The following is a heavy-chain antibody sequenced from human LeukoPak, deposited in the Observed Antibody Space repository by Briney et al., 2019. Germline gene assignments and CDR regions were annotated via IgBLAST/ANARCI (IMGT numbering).Heavy chain of an antibody. CDR2: ISAYNGNT. J-gene: IGHJ5*02. Sequence: ASVKVSCKASGYTFTSYGISWVRQAPGQGLEWMGWISAYNGNTNYAQKLQGRVTMTTDTSTSTAYMELRSLRSDDTAVYYCARGAIAAVGKNWFDPWGQGTLVTVSS. CDR3: ARGAIAAVGKNWFDP. V-gene: IGHV1-18*01. CDR1: GYTFTSYG. D-gene: IGHD6-13*01.